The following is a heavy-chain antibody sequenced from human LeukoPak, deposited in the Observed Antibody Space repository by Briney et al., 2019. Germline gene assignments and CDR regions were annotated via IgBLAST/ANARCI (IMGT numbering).Heavy chain of an antibody. V-gene: IGHV1-2*02. Sequence: ASVTVSCKASGYTFTGYYMHWVRQAPGQGLEWMGWINPNSGGTNYAQKFQGRVTMTRDTSISTAYMELSRLRSDDTSVYYCASDICSSTSCYVFDPWGQGTLVTVSS. CDR1: GYTFTGYY. D-gene: IGHD2-2*01. J-gene: IGHJ5*02. CDR2: INPNSGGT. CDR3: ASDICSSTSCYVFDP.